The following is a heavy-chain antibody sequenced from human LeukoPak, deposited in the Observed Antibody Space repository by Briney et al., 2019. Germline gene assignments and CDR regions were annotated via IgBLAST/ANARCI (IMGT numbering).Heavy chain of an antibody. D-gene: IGHD6-19*01. J-gene: IGHJ4*02. CDR1: GFTVSSNY. CDR3: ARAGSSGWYWVY. CDR2: IYSGGST. V-gene: IGHV3-53*01. Sequence: GGSLRLSCAVSGFTVSSNYMSWVRQAPGKGLEWVSVIYSGGSTYYADSVKGRFTISRDNSKNTLYLQMNSLRAEDTAVYYCARAGSSGWYWVYWGQGTLVTVSS.